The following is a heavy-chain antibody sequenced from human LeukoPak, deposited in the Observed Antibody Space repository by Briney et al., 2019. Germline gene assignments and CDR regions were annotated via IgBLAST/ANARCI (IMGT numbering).Heavy chain of an antibody. CDR3: ARCDSVTALDY. CDR1: GGSISGYY. V-gene: IGHV4-59*01. D-gene: IGHD5-18*01. J-gene: IGHJ4*02. CDR2: SYYGGST. Sequence: SETLSLTCTVSGGSISGYYWSWIRQPPGKGLEWIGYSYYGGSTNYNPSLKSRVTISVDSSKNQFSLKLTSVTAADTAVYYCARCDSVTALDYWGQGTLVTVSP.